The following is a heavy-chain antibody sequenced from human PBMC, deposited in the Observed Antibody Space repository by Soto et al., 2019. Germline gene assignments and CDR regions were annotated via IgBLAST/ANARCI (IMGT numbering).Heavy chain of an antibody. J-gene: IGHJ5*02. Sequence: PGGSLRLSCAVSGFTFSGSAMHWVRQASGKGLEWVGRIRSKANSYATAYSASVKGRFTISRDDSKNTAYLQMNSLKTEDTAVYYCTRANSDIVTTFVWFDPWGQGTLVTVSS. V-gene: IGHV3-73*01. CDR2: IRSKANSYAT. D-gene: IGHD5-12*01. CDR1: GFTFSGSA. CDR3: TRANSDIVTTFVWFDP.